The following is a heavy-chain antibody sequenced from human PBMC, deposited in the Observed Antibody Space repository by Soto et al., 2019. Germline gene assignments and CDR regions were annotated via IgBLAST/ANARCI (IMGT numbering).Heavy chain of an antibody. CDR2: FDPEDGET. Sequence: GPSVKVSCKVSGYTLTELSMHWVRQAPGKGLEWMGGFDPEDGETIYAQKFQGRVTMTEDTSTDTAYMELSSLRSEDTAVYYCATSIVGATNPNARFFDYWGQGTLVTVSS. D-gene: IGHD1-26*01. V-gene: IGHV1-24*01. CDR1: GYTLTELS. J-gene: IGHJ4*02. CDR3: ATSIVGATNPNARFFDY.